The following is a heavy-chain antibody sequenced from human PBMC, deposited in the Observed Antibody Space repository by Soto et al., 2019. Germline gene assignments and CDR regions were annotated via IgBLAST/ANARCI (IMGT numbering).Heavy chain of an antibody. V-gene: IGHV3-21*06. J-gene: IGHJ4*02. CDR1: VFTFTSYS. Sequence: WWSLRLSCSASVFTFTSYSMNWVRQAPGKGLEWVSSISSTTNYIYYGDSMKGRFTISRDNAKNSLYLGMNSLRAEDTAVYYCARESEDLTSNFDYWGQGTLVTVSS. CDR2: ISSTTNYI. CDR3: ARESEDLTSNFDY.